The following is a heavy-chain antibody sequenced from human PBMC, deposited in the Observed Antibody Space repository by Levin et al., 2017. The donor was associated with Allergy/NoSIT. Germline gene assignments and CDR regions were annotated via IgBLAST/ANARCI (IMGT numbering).Heavy chain of an antibody. Sequence: GESLKISCAASGFTFSSYAMHWVRQAPGKGLEWVAVISYDGSNKYYADSVKGRFTISRDNSKNTLYLQMNSLRAEDTAVYYCARSPPNEGYSSSWYFGDVGGALDAFDIWGQGTMVTVSS. J-gene: IGHJ3*02. CDR2: ISYDGSNK. D-gene: IGHD6-13*01. CDR3: ARSPPNEGYSSSWYFGDVGGALDAFDI. CDR1: GFTFSSYA. V-gene: IGHV3-30-3*01.